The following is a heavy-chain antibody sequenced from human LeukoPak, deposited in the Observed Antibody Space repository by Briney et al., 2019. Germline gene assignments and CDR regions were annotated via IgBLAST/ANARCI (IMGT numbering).Heavy chain of an antibody. CDR2: ISSSSSYI. CDR3: ARNRGRQQFDY. CDR1: GFTFSSYS. D-gene: IGHD1/OR15-1a*01. Sequence: GGSLRLSCAASGFTFSSYSINWVRQAPGKGLEWVSSISSSSSYIYYADSVKGRFTISRDNAKNSLYLQMNNLRVEDTAVYYCARNRGRQQFDYWGQGTLVTVSS. V-gene: IGHV3-21*01. J-gene: IGHJ4*02.